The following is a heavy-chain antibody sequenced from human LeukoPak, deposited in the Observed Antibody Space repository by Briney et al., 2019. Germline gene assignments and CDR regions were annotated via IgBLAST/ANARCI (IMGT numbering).Heavy chain of an antibody. J-gene: IGHJ6*03. CDR1: GFTFSSHG. CDR3: AKGGIAAAGTEGRYYYYYMDV. V-gene: IGHV3-33*06. Sequence: GGSLRLSCAASGFTFSSHGMHWVRQAPGKGLEWVAVIWYDGSNKYHADSVKGRFTISRDNSKNTLYLQMNSLRAEDTAVYYCAKGGIAAAGTEGRYYYYYMDVWGKGTTVTVSS. CDR2: IWYDGSNK. D-gene: IGHD6-13*01.